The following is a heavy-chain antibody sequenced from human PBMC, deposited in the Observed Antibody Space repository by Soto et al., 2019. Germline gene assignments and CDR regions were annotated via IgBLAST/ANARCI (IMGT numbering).Heavy chain of an antibody. V-gene: IGHV3-9*01. CDR3: VKDESINWYSGHFRH. J-gene: IGHJ1*01. CDR2: INWNSGSI. D-gene: IGHD6-13*01. CDR1: GFTFDDYA. Sequence: EVQLVESGGGLVQPGRSLRLSCAASGFTFDDYAMHWVRNVPGKGLEWVSGINWNSGSIGYGDSVKGRFAISRDNAKNSLHLQMNFLSAEDTAFYYCVKDESINWYSGHFRHWGQGTLVTVSS.